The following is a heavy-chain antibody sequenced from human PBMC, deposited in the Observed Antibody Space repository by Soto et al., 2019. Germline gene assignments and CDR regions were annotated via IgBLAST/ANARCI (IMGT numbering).Heavy chain of an antibody. CDR1: GGSISSGGYY. Sequence: QVQLQASGPGLVKASQTLSLTCTVSGGSISSGGYYWSWISPHPGKGLEWIGSIYNSGSTYYNPSLQSRFTISADTSKNQFSLKLSSVTAADTAVYYCARDPASWCQGTLVTVSS. V-gene: IGHV4-31*03. CDR2: IYNSGST. CDR3: ARDPAS. J-gene: IGHJ5*02.